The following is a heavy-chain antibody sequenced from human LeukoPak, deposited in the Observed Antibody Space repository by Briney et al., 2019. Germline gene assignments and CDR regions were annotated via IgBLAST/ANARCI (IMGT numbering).Heavy chain of an antibody. D-gene: IGHD3-22*01. CDR2: ISAYNGNT. CDR1: GYTLTSYG. CDR3: ARLHNYYDSSGYFDY. Sequence: ASVKVSCKASGYTLTSYGISWVRQAPGQGLEWMGWISAYNGNTNYAQKLQGIVTMTTDTSTSTAYMELRSLRSDDTAVYYCARLHNYYDSSGYFDYWGQGTLVTVSS. J-gene: IGHJ4*02. V-gene: IGHV1-18*01.